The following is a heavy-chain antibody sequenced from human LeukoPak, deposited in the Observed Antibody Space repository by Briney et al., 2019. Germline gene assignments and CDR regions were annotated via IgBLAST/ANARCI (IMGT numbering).Heavy chain of an antibody. Sequence: GESLKISCKGSGYSFTSYWIGWVRQMPGKGLEWMGIIYPGDSDTRYSPSFQGQVTISADKSISTAYLRWSSLKASDTAMYYCARQKEDCSSTSCYPSHFDYWGQGTLVTVSS. D-gene: IGHD2-2*01. CDR1: GYSFTSYW. CDR3: ARQKEDCSSTSCYPSHFDY. CDR2: IYPGDSDT. V-gene: IGHV5-51*01. J-gene: IGHJ4*02.